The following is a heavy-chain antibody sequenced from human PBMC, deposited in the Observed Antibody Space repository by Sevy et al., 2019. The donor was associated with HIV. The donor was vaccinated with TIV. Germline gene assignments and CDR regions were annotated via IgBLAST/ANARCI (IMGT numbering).Heavy chain of an antibody. J-gene: IGHJ3*02. Sequence: GGSLRLSCTASGFTFGDYAMSWFRQAPGKGLEWVGLIRSKAYGGTTEYAASVKGRFTISRDDSKSIAYLQMNSLKTEDTAVYYCTSWEASGYCSGGSCYPVRAFDIWGQGTMVTVSS. CDR3: TSWEASGYCSGGSCYPVRAFDI. CDR1: GFTFGDYA. D-gene: IGHD2-15*01. V-gene: IGHV3-49*03. CDR2: IRSKAYGGTT.